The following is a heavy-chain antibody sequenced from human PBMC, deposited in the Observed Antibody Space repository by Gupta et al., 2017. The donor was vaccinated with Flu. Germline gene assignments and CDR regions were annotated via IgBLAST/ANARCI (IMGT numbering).Heavy chain of an antibody. CDR3: ARGIGFNWNSSKPGAGWFDP. Sequence: QVQLQQWGAGLLKPSETLSLTCAVYGGSFSGYYWSWIRQPPGKGLEWIGEINHSGSTNYNPSLKSRVTISVDTSKNQFSLKLSSVTAADTAVYYCARGIGFNWNSSKPGAGWFDPWGQGTLVTVSS. D-gene: IGHD1-1*01. CDR2: INHSGST. CDR1: GGSFSGYY. V-gene: IGHV4-34*01. J-gene: IGHJ5*02.